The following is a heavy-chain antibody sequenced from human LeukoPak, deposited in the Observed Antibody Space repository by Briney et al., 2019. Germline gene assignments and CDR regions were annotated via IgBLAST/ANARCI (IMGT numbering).Heavy chain of an antibody. CDR3: ARVSGYYDSSGYYLGYGMDV. D-gene: IGHD3-22*01. Sequence: SETLSLTCTVSGGSISSYYWSWIRQPPGKGLEWIGYIYYSGTTNYNPSLKSRVTISVGTSKNQFSLKLRSVTAADTAVYYCARVSGYYDSSGYYLGYGMDVWGQGTTVTVSS. J-gene: IGHJ6*02. CDR2: IYYSGTT. V-gene: IGHV4-59*01. CDR1: GGSISSYY.